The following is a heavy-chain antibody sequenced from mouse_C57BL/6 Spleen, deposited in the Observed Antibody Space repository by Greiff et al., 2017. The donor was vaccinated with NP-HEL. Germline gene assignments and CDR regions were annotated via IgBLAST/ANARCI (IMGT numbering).Heavy chain of an antibody. CDR3: ARLGPGDYFDY. J-gene: IGHJ2*01. D-gene: IGHD3-3*01. Sequence: QVHVKQPGAELVMPGASVKLSCKASGYTFTSYWMHWVKQRPGQGLEWIGEIDPSDSYTNYNQKFKGKSTLTVDKSSSTAYMQLSSLTSEDSAVYYCARLGPGDYFDYWGQGTTLTVSS. CDR1: GYTFTSYW. V-gene: IGHV1-69*01. CDR2: IDPSDSYT.